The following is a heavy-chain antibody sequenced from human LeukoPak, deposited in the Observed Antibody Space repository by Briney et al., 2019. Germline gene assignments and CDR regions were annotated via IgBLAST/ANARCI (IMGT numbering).Heavy chain of an antibody. CDR1: GFTFSSYS. CDR2: ISSSSSYI. D-gene: IGHD3-10*01. CDR3: ARDSAFDPDAFDI. V-gene: IGHV3-21*01. Sequence: GGSLRLSCAASGFTFSSYSMNWVRQAPGKGLEWVSSISSSSSYIYYADSVKGRFTISRDNAKNSLYLQMNSLRAEDTAVYYCARDSAFDPDAFDIWGQGTMVTVSS. J-gene: IGHJ3*02.